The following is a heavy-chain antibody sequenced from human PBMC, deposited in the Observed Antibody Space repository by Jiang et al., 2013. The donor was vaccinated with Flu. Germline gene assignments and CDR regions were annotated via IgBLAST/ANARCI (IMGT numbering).Heavy chain of an antibody. D-gene: IGHD2-8*01. CDR3: ARSWCTDRVRCNWFNA. CDR2: IYNSGSA. Sequence: GSGLVKPSETLSLTCTVSGASMNEYYWGWIRQPPGKGLEWIGYIYNSGSARYNSSLKSRVTISIDMSKNQFSLKMNSVTAADTGVYYCARSWCTDRVRCNWFNAWGRGTLVTVSS. CDR1: GASMNEYY. V-gene: IGHV4-4*09. J-gene: IGHJ5*02.